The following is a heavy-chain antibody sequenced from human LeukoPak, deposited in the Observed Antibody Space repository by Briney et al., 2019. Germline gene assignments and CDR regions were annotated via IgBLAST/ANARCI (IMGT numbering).Heavy chain of an antibody. J-gene: IGHJ3*02. D-gene: IGHD4-23*01. CDR2: ISYDGSNK. CDR1: GFTFSSYS. CDR3: AKNVGGNSGSAFDI. Sequence: GGSLRLSCAASGFTFSSYSMNWVRQAPGKGLEWVAVISYDGSNKYYADSVKGRFTISRDNSKNTLYLQMNSLRAEDTAVYYCAKNVGGNSGSAFDIWGQGTMVTVSS. V-gene: IGHV3-30*18.